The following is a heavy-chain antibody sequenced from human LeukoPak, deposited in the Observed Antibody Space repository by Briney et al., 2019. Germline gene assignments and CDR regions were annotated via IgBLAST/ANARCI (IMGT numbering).Heavy chain of an antibody. CDR1: GFTFGDYA. D-gene: IGHD4-17*01. V-gene: IGHV3-53*01. CDR2: IYSGGST. Sequence: PGGSLRLSCTASGFTFGDYAMSWFRQAPGKGLEWVSVIYSGGSTYYADSVKGRFTISRDNSKNTLYLQMNSLRAEDTAVYYCARERSRAFDIWGQGTMVTVSS. CDR3: ARERSRAFDI. J-gene: IGHJ3*02.